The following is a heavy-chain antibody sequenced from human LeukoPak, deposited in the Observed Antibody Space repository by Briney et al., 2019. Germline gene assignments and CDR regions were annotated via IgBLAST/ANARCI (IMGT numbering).Heavy chain of an antibody. CDR1: GFTFSSYG. CDR2: IRYDGSNK. D-gene: IGHD2-2*01. J-gene: IGHJ6*02. CDR3: AKDPWNLGYGSSTSCYVRDRNYYGMDV. V-gene: IGHV3-30*02. Sequence: GGSLRLSCAASGFTFSSYGMHWVRQAPGKGLEWVAFIRYDGSNKYCADSVKGRFTISRDNSKNTLYLQMNSLRAEDTAVYYCAKDPWNLGYGSSTSCYVRDRNYYGMDVWGQGTTVTVSS.